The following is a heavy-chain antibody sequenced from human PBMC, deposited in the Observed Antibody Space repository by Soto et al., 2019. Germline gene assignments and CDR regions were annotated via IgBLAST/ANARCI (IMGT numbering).Heavy chain of an antibody. Sequence: EVQLVESGGGLVQPGRSLRLACAASGFTFDQYTMHWVQQAPGKGLEWVSSITWHSGTIGYADSVKGRFTISRDNAKNSLYLQMNSLRGEDTALYYCAKEMITFGDFNDYYMDVWGNGTTVTVSS. J-gene: IGHJ6*03. CDR1: GFTFDQYT. CDR3: AKEMITFGDFNDYYMDV. V-gene: IGHV3-9*01. D-gene: IGHD3-16*01. CDR2: ITWHSGTI.